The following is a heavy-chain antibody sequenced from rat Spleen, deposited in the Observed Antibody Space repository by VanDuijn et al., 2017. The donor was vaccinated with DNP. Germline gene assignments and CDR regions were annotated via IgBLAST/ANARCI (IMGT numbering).Heavy chain of an antibody. V-gene: IGHV3-1*01. Sequence: EVQLQESGPGLLKPSQSLSLTCSVTGYSISRTYWGWFRKFPGNKMEWIGHISYSGTTSYHPSLKSRISITRDTSKNQFFLQLNSVTTEDTATYYCARSVRATSYYAMDAWGQGTSVTVSS. CDR2: ISYSGTT. CDR3: ARSVRATSYYAMDA. D-gene: IGHD1-3*01. J-gene: IGHJ4*01. CDR1: GYSISRTY.